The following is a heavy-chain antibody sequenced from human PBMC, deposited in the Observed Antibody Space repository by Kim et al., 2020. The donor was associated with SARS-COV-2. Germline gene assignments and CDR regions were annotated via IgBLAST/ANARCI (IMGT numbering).Heavy chain of an antibody. V-gene: IGHV4-59*01. Sequence: SETLSLTCTVSGGSISSYYWSWIRQPPGKGLEWIGYIYYSGSTNYNPSLKSRVTISVDTSKNQFSLKLSSVTAADTAVYYCARERGVTFWSGYYTDYYYGMDVWGQGTTVTVSS. CDR2: IYYSGST. D-gene: IGHD3-3*01. CDR1: GGSISSYY. J-gene: IGHJ6*02. CDR3: ARERGVTFWSGYYTDYYYGMDV.